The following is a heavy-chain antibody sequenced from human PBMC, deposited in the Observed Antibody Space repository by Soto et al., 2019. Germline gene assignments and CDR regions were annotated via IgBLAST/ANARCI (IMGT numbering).Heavy chain of an antibody. CDR3: ARGGAARPDY. D-gene: IGHD6-6*01. Sequence: EVQLVESGGGLVQRGGSLRLSCAVSGFTFSNYGLNWVRQAPGKGLAWVSYISSSGSTIQYADSVKGRFAISRDNAKNSLYLQLSCLRDEDTAVYYCARGGAARPDYWGQGTLVTVSS. J-gene: IGHJ4*02. CDR2: ISSSGSTI. V-gene: IGHV3-48*02. CDR1: GFTFSNYG.